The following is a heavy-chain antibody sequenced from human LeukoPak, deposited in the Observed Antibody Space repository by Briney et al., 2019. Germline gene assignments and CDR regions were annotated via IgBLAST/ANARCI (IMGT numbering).Heavy chain of an antibody. Sequence: SETLSLTCTVFGGSISSSSYFWGWIRQPAGKGLEWIGSISHSGSTYYDPSLKSRITISVDTSKNQFSLKVRSVTAADTAVYYCARHTLKEMGMASTYSGSYLHAFDIWGQGTMVTVSS. CDR1: GGSISSSSYF. D-gene: IGHD1-26*01. V-gene: IGHV4-39*01. CDR3: ARHTLKEMGMASTYSGSYLHAFDI. CDR2: ISHSGST. J-gene: IGHJ3*02.